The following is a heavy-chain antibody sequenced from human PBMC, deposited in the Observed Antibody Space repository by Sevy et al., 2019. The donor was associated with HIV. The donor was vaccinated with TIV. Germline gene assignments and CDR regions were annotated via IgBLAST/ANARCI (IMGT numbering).Heavy chain of an antibody. CDR1: GLFFSIYG. Sequence: GGSLRLSCAGSGLFFSIYGVHWVRQAPGKGLEWVAVISHDGSTKNYADSVKGRFTVSRDNSKNTLYLHMNSLRVEDTAVYYCAKVRYSGYTYGMDVWGQGTTVTVSS. CDR2: ISHDGSTK. CDR3: AKVRYSGYTYGMDV. J-gene: IGHJ6*02. D-gene: IGHD5-12*01. V-gene: IGHV3-30*18.